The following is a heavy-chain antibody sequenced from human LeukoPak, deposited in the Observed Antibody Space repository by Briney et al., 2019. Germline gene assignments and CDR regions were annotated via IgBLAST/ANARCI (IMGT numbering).Heavy chain of an antibody. J-gene: IGHJ4*02. D-gene: IGHD1-14*01. V-gene: IGHV3-64*01. Sequence: GRSLRLTCAASGFTFSSYAMHWVRQAPGKGLEYVSAISSNGGSTYYANSVKGRFTISRDNSKNTLYLQMGSLRAEDMAVYYCASVHRGGVDYWGQGTLVTVSS. CDR2: ISSNGGST. CDR3: ASVHRGGVDY. CDR1: GFTFSSYA.